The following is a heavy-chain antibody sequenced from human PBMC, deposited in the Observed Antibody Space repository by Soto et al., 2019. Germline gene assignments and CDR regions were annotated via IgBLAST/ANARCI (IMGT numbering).Heavy chain of an antibody. CDR1: GASVSGEAYY. CDR3: ARRRAFSNRDSGADAFDS. J-gene: IGHJ3*02. Sequence: QVQLQESGPGLVRPSQTLSLTYNVSGASVSGEAYYWSWIRQYPGKGLEWTGYIYYSGSSYYSKSLRIRFTISRDASKNHFSLRLSSVNVADTAIYFCARRRAFSNRDSGADAFDSWGQGTMVTVSS. V-gene: IGHV4-31*03. D-gene: IGHD2-15*01. CDR2: IYYSGSS.